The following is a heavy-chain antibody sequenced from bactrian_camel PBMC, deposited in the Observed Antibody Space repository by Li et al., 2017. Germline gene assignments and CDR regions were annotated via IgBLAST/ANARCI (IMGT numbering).Heavy chain of an antibody. Sequence: VQLVESGGGSVQAGGSQRLSCAASGYDGTMYCVAWFRQVPGKQREGVAAIGMDGRTRIKDSVKGRFTISKDNAKNTLYLQMNNLQPEDTAVYLCAARPTNTRDCVAGGRVEFGYWGQGTQVTVS. CDR1: GYDGTMYC. CDR3: AARPTNTRDCVAGGRVEFGY. D-gene: IGHD4*01. V-gene: IGHV3S53*01. CDR2: IGMDGRT. J-gene: IGHJ6*01.